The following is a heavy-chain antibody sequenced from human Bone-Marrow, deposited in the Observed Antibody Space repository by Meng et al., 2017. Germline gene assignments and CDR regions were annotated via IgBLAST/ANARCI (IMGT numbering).Heavy chain of an antibody. CDR1: GGTFSSYD. V-gene: IGHV1-18*01. J-gene: IGHJ6*02. CDR3: ARDRRYFVVGPATQYYYYYGRDV. CDR2: ISAYNGNT. Sequence: ASVKVSCKASGGTFSSYDISWVRQAPGQGLEWMGRISAYNGNTNYAQKLQDRVTMTTDTSTSTAYMELRRLRSDDTAVYYCARDRRYFVVGPATQYYYYYGRDVWGQGTTVTVSS. D-gene: IGHD2-2*01.